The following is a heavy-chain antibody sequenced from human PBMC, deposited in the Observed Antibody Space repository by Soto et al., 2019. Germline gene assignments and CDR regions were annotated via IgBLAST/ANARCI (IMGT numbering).Heavy chain of an antibody. V-gene: IGHV4-34*01. Sequence: SETLSLTCAVYGGSFSGYYWSWIRQPPGKGLEWIGEINHSGSTNYNPSLKSRVTTSVDTSKNQFSLKLSSVTAADTAVYYCSLRAVSRRYYFDYWGQGTLVTVSS. CDR1: GGSFSGYY. J-gene: IGHJ4*02. CDR3: SLRAVSRRYYFDY. CDR2: INHSGST. D-gene: IGHD6-19*01.